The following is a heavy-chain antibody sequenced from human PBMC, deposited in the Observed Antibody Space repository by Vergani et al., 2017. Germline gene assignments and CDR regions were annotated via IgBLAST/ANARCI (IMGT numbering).Heavy chain of an antibody. CDR3: ARDRQWLTYDY. Sequence: QVQLQESGPGLVKPSETLSLTCTVSGGSISSYYWSWIRQPPGKGLEWIGYIYYSGSTNYNPSLKIRVTISVDTSKNQFSLKLSSVTAADTAVYYCARDRQWLTYDYWGQGTLVTVSS. J-gene: IGHJ4*02. CDR2: IYYSGST. CDR1: GGSISSYY. D-gene: IGHD6-19*01. V-gene: IGHV4-59*01.